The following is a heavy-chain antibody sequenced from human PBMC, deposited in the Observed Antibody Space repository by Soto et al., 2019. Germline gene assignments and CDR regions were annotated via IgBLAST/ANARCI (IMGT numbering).Heavy chain of an antibody. CDR3: ARVLAVDYGSGSYPSVGYYYGMDV. J-gene: IGHJ6*02. D-gene: IGHD3-10*01. CDR2: IYYSGST. CDR1: GGSISSYY. Sequence: QVQLQESGPGLVKPSETLSLTCTVSGGSISSYYWSWIRQPPGKGLEWIGYIYYSGSTNYNPSLKSRVTISVDTSKNQFSLKLSSVTAADTAVYYCARVLAVDYGSGSYPSVGYYYGMDVWGQGTTVTVSS. V-gene: IGHV4-59*01.